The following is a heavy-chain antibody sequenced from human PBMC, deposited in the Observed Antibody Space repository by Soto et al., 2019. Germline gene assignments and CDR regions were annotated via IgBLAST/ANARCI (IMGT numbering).Heavy chain of an antibody. CDR1: GGSLGGYG. D-gene: IGHD3-10*01. Sequence: ALVPLCLRCAVLGGSLGGYGGSRIRQPPGKGLEWIGEINHSGSTNYNPSLKSRVTISVDTSKNQFSLKLSSVTAADTAVYYCARGINITMVRGVIIGQPPNWFDPWGQGTLVTVSS. J-gene: IGHJ5*02. V-gene: IGHV4-34*01. CDR2: INHSGST. CDR3: ARGINITMVRGVIIGQPPNWFDP.